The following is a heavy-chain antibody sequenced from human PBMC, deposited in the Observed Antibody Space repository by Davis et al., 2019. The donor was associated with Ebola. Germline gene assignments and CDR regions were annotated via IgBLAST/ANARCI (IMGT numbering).Heavy chain of an antibody. CDR2: ISGFSSTI. J-gene: IGHJ4*02. V-gene: IGHV3-48*04. CDR3: ARSTWMGATPLDY. D-gene: IGHD1-26*01. Sequence: GESLKISCAASGFTFSDYSMNWVRQAPGKGLEWLSKISGFSSTISYADSVKGRFTVSRDNSKNTVYLEMNGLRPEDTALYYCARSTWMGATPLDYWGQGTLLTVSS. CDR1: GFTFSDYS.